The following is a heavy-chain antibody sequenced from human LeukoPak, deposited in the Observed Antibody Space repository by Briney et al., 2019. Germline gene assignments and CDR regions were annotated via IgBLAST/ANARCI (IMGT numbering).Heavy chain of an antibody. CDR3: AQYSSTYNWFDP. V-gene: IGHV2-5*02. D-gene: IGHD6-13*01. CDR1: GFSLGTGGVG. J-gene: IGHJ5*02. CDR2: IYWDDNK. Sequence: SGPTLVNPTQTLTLTCTFSGFSLGTGGVGVGWIRQPPGKALEWLALIYWDDNKRYIPSLKSRLTITKDTSKNQVVLTMTNMDPVDTATYYCAQYSSTYNWFDPWGQGTLVTVSS.